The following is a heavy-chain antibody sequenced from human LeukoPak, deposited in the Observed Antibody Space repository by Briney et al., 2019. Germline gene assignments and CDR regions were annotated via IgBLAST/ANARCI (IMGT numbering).Heavy chain of an antibody. CDR1: GGSISSGDYY. Sequence: SQTLSLTCTVSGGSISSGDYYWSWIRQPPGKGLEWIGYIYYSGSTYYNLSLKSRVTISVDTSKNQFSLKLSSVTAADTAVYYCARTQITVRSYYFDYWGQGTLVTVSS. V-gene: IGHV4-30-4*01. D-gene: IGHD4-11*01. CDR2: IYYSGST. CDR3: ARTQITVRSYYFDY. J-gene: IGHJ4*02.